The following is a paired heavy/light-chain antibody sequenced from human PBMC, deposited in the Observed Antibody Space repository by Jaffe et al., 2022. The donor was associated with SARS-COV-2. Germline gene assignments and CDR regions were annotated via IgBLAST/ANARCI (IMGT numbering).Light chain of an antibody. V-gene: IGKV3-20*01. Sequence: EIVLTQSPGTLSLSPGERATLSCRASQSVSSSYLTWYQQKRGQAPRLLIYGASSRATGIPDRFSGSGSGTDFTLTISRLEPEDFAVYYCQQYDNSLWTFGQGTKVEIK. J-gene: IGKJ1*01. CDR2: GAS. CDR1: QSVSSSY. CDR3: QQYDNSLWT.
Heavy chain of an antibody. CDR2: IWNDGSKK. CDR1: GFIFRNYG. CDR3: ARDVRGGLMDL. V-gene: IGHV3-33*01. J-gene: IGHJ6*02. Sequence: QLQLVESGGGVVQPGTSLRLSCAASGFIFRNYGMHWVRQAPGKGLEWVAVIWNDGSKKYYADSVKGRFTISRDDSKNTLFLQMDSLRAEDTAVYYCARDVRGGLMDLWGQGTTVTVSS. D-gene: IGHD6-25*01.